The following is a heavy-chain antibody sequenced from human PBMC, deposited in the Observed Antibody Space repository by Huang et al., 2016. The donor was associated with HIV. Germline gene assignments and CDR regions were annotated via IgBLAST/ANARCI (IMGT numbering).Heavy chain of an antibody. CDR3: ARVREMATSYDAFDV. J-gene: IGHJ3*01. CDR1: GNTISNYV. D-gene: IGHD5-12*01. V-gene: IGHV1-69*18. Sequence: QVQLVQSGAEVKKPGSSVKVSCKASGNTISNYVINWVRQAPGQALEWRGSFIPIVGAPLYAQKFQGRVIISADESTNTAYMDLTSLTFEDTAVYFCARVREMATSYDAFDVWGQGTMVTVSS. CDR2: FIPIVGAP.